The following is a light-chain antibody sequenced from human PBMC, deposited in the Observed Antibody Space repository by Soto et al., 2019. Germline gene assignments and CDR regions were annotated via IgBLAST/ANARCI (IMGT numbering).Light chain of an antibody. CDR1: QSVSSY. J-gene: IGKJ5*01. CDR3: QQRSNWLLT. CDR2: DAS. Sequence: EIVLTQSPATLSLSPGERATLSCRASQSVSSYLAWYQQKPGQAPRLLIYDASNRATGIPARFSGSGSGTDFTLTLSSVEPEDFAVYYCQQRSNWLLTFGQGTRLEIK. V-gene: IGKV3-11*01.